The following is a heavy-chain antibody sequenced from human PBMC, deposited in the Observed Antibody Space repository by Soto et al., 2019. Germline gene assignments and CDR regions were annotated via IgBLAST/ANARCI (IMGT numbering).Heavy chain of an antibody. J-gene: IGHJ4*02. D-gene: IGHD2-8*02. Sequence: PGESLKISCKGSGYSFTSYWIGWVRQMSGKGLEWMGIIYPGDSDTRYSPSFQGQVTISADKSISTAYLQWSSLKASDTAMYYCARIGRNHWWHGGSTFDYWGQGTLVTVSS. V-gene: IGHV5-51*01. CDR2: IYPGDSDT. CDR1: GYSFTSYW. CDR3: ARIGRNHWWHGGSTFDY.